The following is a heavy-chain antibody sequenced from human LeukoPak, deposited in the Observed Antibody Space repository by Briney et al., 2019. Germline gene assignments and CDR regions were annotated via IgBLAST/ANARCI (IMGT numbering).Heavy chain of an antibody. CDR1: GGSFSGYY. CDR2: INHSGST. V-gene: IGHV4-34*01. D-gene: IGHD4-17*01. Sequence: SETLSLTCAVYGGSFSGYYWSWIRQPPGKGLEWIGEINHSGSTNYNPSLKSRVTISVDTSKNQFSLKLSSVTAADTAVYYCARGWTPSGDSEPGSNGPSYFDYWGQGTLVTVSS. J-gene: IGHJ4*02. CDR3: ARGWTPSGDSEPGSNGPSYFDY.